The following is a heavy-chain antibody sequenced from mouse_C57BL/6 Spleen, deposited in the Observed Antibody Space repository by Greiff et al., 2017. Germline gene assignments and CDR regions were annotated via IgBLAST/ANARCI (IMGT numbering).Heavy chain of an antibody. CDR2: ISSGSSTI. J-gene: IGHJ4*01. Sequence: EVHLVESGGGLVKPGGSLKLSCAASGFTFSDYGMHWVRQAPEKGLEWVAYISSGSSTIYYADTVKGRFTISRDNAKNTLFLQMTSLRSEDTAMYYCARRDHYYAMDYWGQGTSVTVSS. CDR3: ARRDHYYAMDY. V-gene: IGHV5-17*01. CDR1: GFTFSDYG.